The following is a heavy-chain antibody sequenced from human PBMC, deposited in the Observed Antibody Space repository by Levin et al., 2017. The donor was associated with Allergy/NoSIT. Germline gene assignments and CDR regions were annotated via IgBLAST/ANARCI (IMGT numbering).Heavy chain of an antibody. D-gene: IGHD2-15*01. CDR1: GFTFSSYG. J-gene: IGHJ4*02. V-gene: IGHV3-30*18. Sequence: GESLKISCAASGFTFSSYGMHWVRQAPGKGLEWVAVISYDGSNKYYADSVKGRFTISRDNSKNTLYLQMNSLRAEDTAVYYCAKDLGPVVVEGLFDYWGQGTLVTVSS. CDR2: ISYDGSNK. CDR3: AKDLGPVVVEGLFDY.